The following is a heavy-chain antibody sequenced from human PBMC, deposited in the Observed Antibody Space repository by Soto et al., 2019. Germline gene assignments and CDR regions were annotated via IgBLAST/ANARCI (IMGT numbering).Heavy chain of an antibody. CDR3: ARANYYGSPGDFDY. Sequence: ESGGGLVQPGGSLRLSCAASGFTFSSYSMNWVRQAPGKGLEWVSYISSSSSTIYYADSVKGRFTISRDNAKNSLYLQMNSLRAEDTPLYYCARANYYGSPGDFDYWGQGTLVTVSS. D-gene: IGHD3-10*01. CDR1: GFTFSSYS. V-gene: IGHV3-48*01. J-gene: IGHJ4*02. CDR2: ISSSSSTI.